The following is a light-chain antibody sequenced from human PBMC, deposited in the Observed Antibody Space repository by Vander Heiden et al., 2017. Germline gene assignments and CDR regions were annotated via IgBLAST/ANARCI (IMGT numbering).Light chain of an antibody. CDR3: QQYDNFPRT. CDR1: QDMSNH. J-gene: IGKJ2*01. V-gene: IGKV1-33*01. Sequence: DFQMTQSPSSLSASVGDRVTITCQASQDMSNHLNWYQQKPGKAPKLLIYAASTLETGVPSRFSGSGSGTDFSFTISSLQPEDFATYYCQQYDNFPRTFGHGTKVEIK. CDR2: AAS.